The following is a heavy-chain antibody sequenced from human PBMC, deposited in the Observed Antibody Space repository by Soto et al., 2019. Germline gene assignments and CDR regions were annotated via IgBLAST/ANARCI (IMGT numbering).Heavy chain of an antibody. Sequence: PSETLSLTCTVSGGSISSYYWSWIRQPPGKGLEWIGYIYYSGSTNYNPSLKSRVTISIDTSKNQFSLKLSSVTAADTAVYYCARYYCSSTTCYYFDYWGQGTLVTVS. D-gene: IGHD2-2*01. J-gene: IGHJ4*02. CDR1: GGSISSYY. CDR2: IYYSGST. V-gene: IGHV4-59*01. CDR3: ARYYCSSTTCYYFDY.